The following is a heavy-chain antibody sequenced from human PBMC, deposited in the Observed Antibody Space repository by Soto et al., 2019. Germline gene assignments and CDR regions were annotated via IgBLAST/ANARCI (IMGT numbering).Heavy chain of an antibody. CDR3: ASALRGSYGWFDP. J-gene: IGHJ5*02. D-gene: IGHD1-26*01. CDR1: GYTFTSYD. V-gene: IGHV1-8*01. CDR2: MNPNSGNT. Sequence: GASVKVSCKASGYTFTSYDINWVRQATGQGLEWMGWMNPNSGNTGYAQKFQGRVTMTRNTSISTAYMELSSLRSEDTAVYYCASALRGSYGWFDPWGQGTLVTVSS.